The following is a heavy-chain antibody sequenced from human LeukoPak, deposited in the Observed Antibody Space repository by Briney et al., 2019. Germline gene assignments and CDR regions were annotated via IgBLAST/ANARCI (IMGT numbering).Heavy chain of an antibody. CDR1: GGTFSSYA. J-gene: IGHJ5*02. V-gene: IGHV1-69*06. Sequence: ASVKVSCKASGGTFSSYAISWVRQAPGQGLGWMGGITPIFGTANYAQKFQGRVTITADKSTSTAYMELSSLRSEDTAVYYCARGGVDTAMATADWFDPWGQGTLVTVSS. D-gene: IGHD5-18*01. CDR3: ARGGVDTAMATADWFDP. CDR2: ITPIFGTA.